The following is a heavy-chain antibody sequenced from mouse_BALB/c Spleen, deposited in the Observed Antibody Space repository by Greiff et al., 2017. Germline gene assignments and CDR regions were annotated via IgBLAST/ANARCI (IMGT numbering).Heavy chain of an antibody. CDR2: IDPENGDT. J-gene: IGHJ2*01. V-gene: IGHV14-4*02. CDR3: NADRPDY. Sequence: VQLKQSGAELVRSGASVKLSCTASGFNIKDYYMHWVKQRPEQGLEWIGWIDPENGDTEYAPKFQGKATMTADTSSNTAYLQLSSLTSEDTAVYYCNADRPDYWGQGTTLTVSS. CDR1: GFNIKDYY.